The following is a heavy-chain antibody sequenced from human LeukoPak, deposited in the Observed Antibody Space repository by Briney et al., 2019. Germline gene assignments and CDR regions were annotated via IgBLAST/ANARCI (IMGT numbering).Heavy chain of an antibody. CDR3: ARLEQQLLDP. J-gene: IGHJ5*02. Sequence: GESLKISCKGSGYSFTSYWIGWVRQLHGKGPEWMGIIYPGDSDTRYSPSFQGQVTISADKSISTAYLQWSSLKASDTAMYYCARLEQQLLDPWGQGTLVTVSS. D-gene: IGHD6-13*01. CDR1: GYSFTSYW. CDR2: IYPGDSDT. V-gene: IGHV5-51*01.